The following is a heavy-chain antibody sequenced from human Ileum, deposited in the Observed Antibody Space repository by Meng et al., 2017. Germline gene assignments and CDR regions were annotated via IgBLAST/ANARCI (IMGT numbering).Heavy chain of an antibody. V-gene: IGHV1-69*06. Sequence: QVELGESGAGVRKPGSSVKVSCKASGGTFSSFAISWVRQAPGQGLEWMGGIIPIFGSADYAQKFQGRVTITADKSTSTAYMELSSLRSEDTAVYYCARVAAAGRNWGQGTLVTASS. CDR2: IIPIFGSA. D-gene: IGHD6-13*01. CDR1: GGTFSSFA. CDR3: ARVAAAGRN. J-gene: IGHJ4*02.